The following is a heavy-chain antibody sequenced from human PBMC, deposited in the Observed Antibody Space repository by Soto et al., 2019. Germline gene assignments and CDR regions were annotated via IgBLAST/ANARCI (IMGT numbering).Heavy chain of an antibody. CDR2: INAGNGNT. D-gene: IGHD5-18*01. J-gene: IGHJ4*02. V-gene: IGHV1-3*01. Sequence: VGSVKVSCMASGYLFTSYAMNWVREAPGQRLEWMGWINAGNGNTKYSQKFQGRVTITRDTSASTAYMELSSLRSEDTAVYYCARGLNGYLYYFDYWGQGTLVTVTS. CDR1: GYLFTSYA. CDR3: ARGLNGYLYYFDY.